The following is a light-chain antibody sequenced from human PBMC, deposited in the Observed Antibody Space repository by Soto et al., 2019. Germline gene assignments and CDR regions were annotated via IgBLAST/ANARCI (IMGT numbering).Light chain of an antibody. Sequence: QSVLTHPPSASGTPGQRVTISCSGSSSNIGSNTVNWYQQLPGTAPKLLIYSNNQRPSGVPDRFSGSKSGTSASLAISGLQPADEADYYCATWDDSLNGYVFGTGTKVTVL. V-gene: IGLV1-44*01. CDR2: SNN. J-gene: IGLJ1*01. CDR1: SSNIGSNT. CDR3: ATWDDSLNGYV.